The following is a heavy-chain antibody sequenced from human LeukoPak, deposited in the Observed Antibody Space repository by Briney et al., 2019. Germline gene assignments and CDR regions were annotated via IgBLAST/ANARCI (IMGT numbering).Heavy chain of an antibody. CDR2: ISGSGGST. Sequence: GGSLRLSCAASGFTFSSYAMSWVRQAPGKGLEWVSAISGSGGSTYYADSVKGRFTISRDNSRNTVYLQLNNLRVEDTAIYYCAKANWVSNADAVWWGQGTQDTVSS. CDR3: AKANWVSNADAVW. D-gene: IGHD1-1*01. V-gene: IGHV3-23*01. J-gene: IGHJ4*02. CDR1: GFTFSSYA.